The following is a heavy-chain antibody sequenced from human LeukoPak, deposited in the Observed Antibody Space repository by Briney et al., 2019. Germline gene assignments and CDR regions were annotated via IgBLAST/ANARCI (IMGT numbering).Heavy chain of an antibody. Sequence: PSETLSLTCTVSGGSISSYYWSWIRQPPGKGLEWIGYIYYSGSTNYNPSLKSRVTISVDTSKNQFSLKLSSVTAADTAVYYCAGGVHSYYFDYWGQGTLVTVS. CDR3: AGGVHSYYFDY. CDR1: GGSISSYY. CDR2: IYYSGST. V-gene: IGHV4-59*01. J-gene: IGHJ4*02. D-gene: IGHD1-1*01.